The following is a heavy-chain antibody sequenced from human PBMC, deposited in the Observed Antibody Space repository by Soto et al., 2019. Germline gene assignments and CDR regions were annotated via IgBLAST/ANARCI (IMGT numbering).Heavy chain of an antibody. J-gene: IGHJ6*01. CDR2: IDPSDSYT. V-gene: IGHV5-10-1*01. D-gene: IGHD3-10*01. Sequence: GESLKCSCTGSGYSFTSYWISWVRQMPGKGLEWMGRIDPSDSYTNYSPSFQGHVTISADKSISTAYLQWSSLKTSDTAVYYCARTTVRGVTKVYYYYDMDVWGQGTTVTVS. CDR3: ARTTVRGVTKVYYYYDMDV. CDR1: GYSFTSYW.